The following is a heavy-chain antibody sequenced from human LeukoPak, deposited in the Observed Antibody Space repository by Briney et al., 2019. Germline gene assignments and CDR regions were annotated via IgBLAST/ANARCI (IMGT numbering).Heavy chain of an antibody. CDR2: ISSSGSTI. Sequence: GGSLRLSCAASGFTFSSYKMNWVRQAPGKGLEWVSYISSSGSTIYYADSVKGRFTISRDNAKNSLYVQMNSLRAEDTAVYSCVRDRLGRGQISAAGSFDYWGQGALVTVSS. CDR3: VRDRLGRGQISAAGSFDY. J-gene: IGHJ4*02. D-gene: IGHD6-13*01. V-gene: IGHV3-48*03. CDR1: GFTFSSYK.